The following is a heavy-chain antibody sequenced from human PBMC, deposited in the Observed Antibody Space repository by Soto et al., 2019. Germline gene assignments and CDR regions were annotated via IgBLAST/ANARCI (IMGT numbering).Heavy chain of an antibody. J-gene: IGHJ5*02. D-gene: IGHD6-13*01. Sequence: SQTLALAFAISGDSVSSNSTAWIWIRQSPSRGLEWLGRTYYRSKWYNDYAVSVKSRITINPDTSKNQFSLQLNSVTPEDTAVYYCAREPRGYSILAGVNWFDPWGQGTLVTVS. CDR3: AREPRGYSILAGVNWFDP. CDR2: TYYRSKWYN. V-gene: IGHV6-1*01. CDR1: GDSVSSNSTA.